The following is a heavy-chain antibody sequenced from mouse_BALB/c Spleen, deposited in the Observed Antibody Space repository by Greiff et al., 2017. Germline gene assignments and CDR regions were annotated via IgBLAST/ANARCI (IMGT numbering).Heavy chain of an antibody. CDR3: AREGNYYGRDAMDY. V-gene: IGHV1S81*02. CDR1: GYTFTSYW. Sequence: VQLQQPGAELVKPGASVKLSCKASGYTFTSYWMHWVKQRPGQGLEWIGEINPSNGRTNYNEKFKSKATLTVDKSSSTAYMQLSSLTSEDSAVYYCAREGNYYGRDAMDYWGQGTSVTVSS. J-gene: IGHJ4*01. D-gene: IGHD2-1*01. CDR2: INPSNGRT.